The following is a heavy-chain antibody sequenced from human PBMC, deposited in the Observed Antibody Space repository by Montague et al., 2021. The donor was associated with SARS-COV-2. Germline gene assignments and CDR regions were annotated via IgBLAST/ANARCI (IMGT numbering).Heavy chain of an antibody. Sequence: CAISGDSVSSNSAAWNWIRQSPSRGLEWLGRTYYRSKRYYEYAVSLKSRITINPDTSKDQFSLQVKSMTPEDTAVYYCALAVAGRGGHDYWGQGTLVTVSS. V-gene: IGHV6-1*01. CDR1: GDSVSSNSAA. D-gene: IGHD6-19*01. J-gene: IGHJ4*02. CDR3: ALAVAGRGGHDY. CDR2: TYYRSKRYY.